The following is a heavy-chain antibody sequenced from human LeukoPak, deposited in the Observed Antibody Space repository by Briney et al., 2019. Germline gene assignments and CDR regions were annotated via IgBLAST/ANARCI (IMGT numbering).Heavy chain of an antibody. Sequence: PGRSLRLSCAASGFTFSSYGMRWVRQAPGKGLEWVAVISYDGSNKYHADSVKGRFTISRDNSKNTLYLQMNSLRAEDTAVYYCAKAGYSSSWYYFDYWGQGTLVTVSS. J-gene: IGHJ4*02. V-gene: IGHV3-30*18. CDR3: AKAGYSSSWYYFDY. D-gene: IGHD6-13*01. CDR2: ISYDGSNK. CDR1: GFTFSSYG.